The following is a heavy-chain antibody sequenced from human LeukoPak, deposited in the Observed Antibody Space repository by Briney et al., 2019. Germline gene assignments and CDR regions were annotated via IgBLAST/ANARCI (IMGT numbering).Heavy chain of an antibody. CDR3: ATEKIPDEHRGAFDV. V-gene: IGHV3-53*01. D-gene: IGHD2-21*01. CDR2: IYSGGTT. Sequence: GGSLRLSCAASGFTVSSNFMSWVRQVPGKGLEWVSAIYSGGTTHYAESVKGRFTISRDNSKNTLYLQMNSLRVEDTAVYYCATEKIPDEHRGAFDVRGQGTMVTVSS. J-gene: IGHJ3*01. CDR1: GFTVSSNF.